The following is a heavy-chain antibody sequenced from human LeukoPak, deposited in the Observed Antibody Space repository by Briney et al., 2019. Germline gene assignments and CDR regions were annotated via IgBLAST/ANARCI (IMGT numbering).Heavy chain of an antibody. CDR2: IKQDGSKK. D-gene: IGHD3-10*01. CDR3: AREGYYGSGSPPSLYFDY. CDR1: GFPFSSYW. V-gene: IGHV3-7*01. Sequence: PGGSLRLSCVASGFPFSSYWMTWVRQAPGKGLEWVANIKQDGSKKSYVDSVKGRFTISRDNAKNSLYLQMNSLRPEDTAIYYCAREGYYGSGSPPSLYFDYWGQGTLVTVSS. J-gene: IGHJ4*02.